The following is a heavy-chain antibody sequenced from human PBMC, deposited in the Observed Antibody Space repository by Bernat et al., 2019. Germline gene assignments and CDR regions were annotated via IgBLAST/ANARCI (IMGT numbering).Heavy chain of an antibody. D-gene: IGHD4-23*01. Sequence: QVQLVQSGAEVKKPGASVKVSCKASGYTFTSYAMHWVRQAPGQRLEWMGRIIPILGIANYAQKFQGRVTITADKSTSTAYMELSSLRSEDTAVYYCARSYGGNSVWYFDLWGRGTLVTVSS. CDR2: IIPILGIA. V-gene: IGHV1-69*04. CDR3: ARSYGGNSVWYFDL. J-gene: IGHJ2*01. CDR1: GYTFTSYA.